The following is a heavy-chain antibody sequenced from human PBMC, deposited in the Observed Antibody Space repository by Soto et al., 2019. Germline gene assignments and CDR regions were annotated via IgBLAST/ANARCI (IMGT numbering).Heavy chain of an antibody. V-gene: IGHV4-34*01. Sequence: SETLSLTCAVYGGSFSGYYWSWIRPPPGKGLEWIGEINHSGSTNYNPSLKSRVTISVDTSKNRFSLELSSVPAADTAVYYCARALCYVWGSYCYTGLWFDPWGQGTLVTVSS. CDR3: ARALCYVWGSYCYTGLWFDP. CDR1: GGSFSGYY. CDR2: INHSGST. D-gene: IGHD3-16*02. J-gene: IGHJ5*02.